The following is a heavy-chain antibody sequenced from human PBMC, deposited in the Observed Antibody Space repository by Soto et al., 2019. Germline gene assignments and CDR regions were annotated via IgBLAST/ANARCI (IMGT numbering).Heavy chain of an antibody. CDR1: GGSISSYY. CDR3: ARSGRDGYNYGTVDY. CDR2: IYYSGST. J-gene: IGHJ4*02. Sequence: SETLSLTCTVSGGSISSYYWSWIRQPPGKGLEWIGYIYYSGSTNYNPSLKSRVTISVDTSKNQFSLKLSSVTAADTAVYYCARSGRDGYNYGTVDYWGQGTLVTVSS. V-gene: IGHV4-59*01. D-gene: IGHD5-12*01.